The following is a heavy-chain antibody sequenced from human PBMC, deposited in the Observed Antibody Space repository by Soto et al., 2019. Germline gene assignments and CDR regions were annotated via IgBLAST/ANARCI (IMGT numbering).Heavy chain of an antibody. J-gene: IGHJ6*02. V-gene: IGHV4-4*02. Sequence: QVQLQESGPGLVKPSGTLSLTCAVSGGSISSSNWWSWVRQPPGKGLEWIGEIYHSGSTNYKPSLTSRVTISVDKAKTQVSLKLSSVTAADTAVYYCARGSGSYYCGMDVWGQGTTVTVSS. CDR2: IYHSGST. CDR3: ARGSGSYYCGMDV. CDR1: GGSISSSNW. D-gene: IGHD2-15*01.